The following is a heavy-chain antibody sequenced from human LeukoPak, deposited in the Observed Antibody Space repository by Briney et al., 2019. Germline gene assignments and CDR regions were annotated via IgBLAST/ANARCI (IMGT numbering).Heavy chain of an antibody. V-gene: IGHV3-30*04. CDR2: ISFHGTDT. Sequence: GTSLRLSCAASGFTFISYTIHWVRQAPGKGLEWVAVISFHGTDTFYADSVKGRFTISRDNAKNTLYLQMNSLRAEDTALYYCATLSGWPDTDYWGQGTLVTVSS. D-gene: IGHD6-19*01. CDR3: ATLSGWPDTDY. J-gene: IGHJ4*02. CDR1: GFTFISYT.